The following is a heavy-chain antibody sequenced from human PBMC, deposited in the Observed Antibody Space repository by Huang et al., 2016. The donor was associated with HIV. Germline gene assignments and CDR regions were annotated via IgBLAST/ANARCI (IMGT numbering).Heavy chain of an antibody. J-gene: IGHJ6*02. D-gene: IGHD1-7*01. CDR3: ATKTAGMDI. Sequence: VESGGRSVQPGGSIKLSCVGSTFTFGAYWMSWVRQAPGKGLEGVANIKQDESEKYDVDSVKGRFNISRDNARKVLFLEMDDLRVEDTAIYFCATKTAGMDIWGQGTTVTVSS. V-gene: IGHV3-7*01. CDR2: IKQDESEK. CDR1: TFTFGAYW.